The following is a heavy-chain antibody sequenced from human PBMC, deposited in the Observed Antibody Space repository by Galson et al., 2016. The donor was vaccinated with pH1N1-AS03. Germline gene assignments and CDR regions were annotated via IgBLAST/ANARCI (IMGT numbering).Heavy chain of an antibody. D-gene: IGHD3-22*01. Sequence: QSGAEVKKPGDSLKISCKSSGYGFNGYWTGWVRQMPGKGLEWMGIIFPGDSDTRYSPSFQGQVTISADKSTRTTYLQWRSLKASDTAIYYRARPAHYDSSGRDALDVWGQGTMLIVSS. J-gene: IGHJ3*01. V-gene: IGHV5-51*03. CDR1: GYGFNGYW. CDR3: ARPAHYDSSGRDALDV. CDR2: IFPGDSDT.